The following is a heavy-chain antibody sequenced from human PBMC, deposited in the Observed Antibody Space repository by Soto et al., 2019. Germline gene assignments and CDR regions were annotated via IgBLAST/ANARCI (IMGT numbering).Heavy chain of an antibody. J-gene: IGHJ3*02. CDR1: GFNVSSNY. CDR2: IYSGGRT. Sequence: GSLRLSCAASGFNVSSNYMTWVRQAPGKGLEWVSVIYSGGRTYYADSVKGRFTISRDNSKNMLYLQMNSLRAEDTAVYYCARDKTSYYDVSGIFDIWGQGTMVTVSS. CDR3: ARDKTSYYDVSGIFDI. V-gene: IGHV3-53*01. D-gene: IGHD3-22*01.